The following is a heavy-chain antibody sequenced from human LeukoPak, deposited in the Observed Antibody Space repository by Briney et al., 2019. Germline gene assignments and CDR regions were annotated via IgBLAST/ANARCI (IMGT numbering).Heavy chain of an antibody. CDR3: ARALRGYSSSWYVDY. Sequence: GSSVKVSCKASGGTFSSYAISWVRQAPGQGLEWMGRINPNSGGTNYAQKFQGRVTMTRDTSISTAYMELSRLRSDDTAVYYCARALRGYSSSWYVDYWGQGTLVTVSS. D-gene: IGHD6-13*01. CDR1: GGTFSSYA. CDR2: INPNSGGT. J-gene: IGHJ4*02. V-gene: IGHV1-2*06.